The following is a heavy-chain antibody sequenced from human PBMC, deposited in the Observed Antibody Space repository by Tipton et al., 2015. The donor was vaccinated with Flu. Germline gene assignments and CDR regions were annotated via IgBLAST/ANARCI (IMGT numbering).Heavy chain of an antibody. J-gene: IGHJ4*02. CDR3: ARHTGDSVRGVIDY. D-gene: IGHD3-10*02. V-gene: IGHV4-59*08. CDR1: GDSIGGAYY. Sequence: TLSLTCSVSGDSIGGAYYWGWIRQPPGKGLEWIGYIYYTGSTDYNPSLKSRVTISVDTSKNQFSLRLSSVTAADTAVYYCARHTGDSVRGVIDYWGQGTLVTVSS. CDR2: IYYTGST.